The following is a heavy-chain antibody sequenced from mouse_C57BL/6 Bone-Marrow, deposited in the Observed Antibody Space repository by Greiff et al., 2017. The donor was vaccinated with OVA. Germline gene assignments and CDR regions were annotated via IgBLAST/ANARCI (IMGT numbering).Heavy chain of an antibody. D-gene: IGHD1-1*01. CDR3: ARREVGYYGSPFAY. CDR1: GFTFSDYG. CDR2: ISNLAYSI. Sequence: EVNVVESGGGLVQPGGSLKLSCAASGFTFSDYGMAWVRQAPRKGPEWVAFISNLAYSIYYADTVTGRFTISRENAKNTLYLEMSSLRSEDTAMYYCARREVGYYGSPFAYWGQGTLVTVSA. J-gene: IGHJ3*01. V-gene: IGHV5-15*01.